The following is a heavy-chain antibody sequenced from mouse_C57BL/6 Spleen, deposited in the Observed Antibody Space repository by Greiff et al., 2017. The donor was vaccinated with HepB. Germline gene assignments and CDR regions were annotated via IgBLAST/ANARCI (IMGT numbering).Heavy chain of an antibody. D-gene: IGHD4-1*02. J-gene: IGHJ4*01. CDR2: ISYDGSN. CDR3: ASQLGRYAMDY. CDR1: GYSITSGYY. Sequence: EVQLQQSGPGLVKPSQSLSLTCSVTGYSITSGYYWNWIRQFPGNKLEWMGYISYDGSNNYNPSLKNRISITRDTSKNQFFLKLNSVTTEDTATYYCASQLGRYAMDYWGQGTSVTVSS. V-gene: IGHV3-6*01.